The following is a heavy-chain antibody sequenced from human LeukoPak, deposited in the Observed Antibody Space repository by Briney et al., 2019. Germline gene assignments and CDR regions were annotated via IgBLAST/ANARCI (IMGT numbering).Heavy chain of an antibody. V-gene: IGHV3-30*02. Sequence: PGGSLRLSCAASGFTFSSYGMHWVRQAPGKGLEWVAFIRYDGSNKYYADSAKGRFTISRDNSKNTLYLQMNSLRAEDTAVYYCAGSSSGWYGEIWFDPWGQGTLVTVSS. CDR2: IRYDGSNK. D-gene: IGHD6-19*01. CDR3: AGSSSGWYGEIWFDP. CDR1: GFTFSSYG. J-gene: IGHJ5*02.